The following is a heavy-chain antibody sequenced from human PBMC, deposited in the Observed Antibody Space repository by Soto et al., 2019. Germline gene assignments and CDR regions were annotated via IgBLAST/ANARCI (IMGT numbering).Heavy chain of an antibody. J-gene: IGHJ6*02. CDR1: GYTFTGYY. CDR3: ARDLLDCSGGSCYSDYYYYGMDV. Sequence: QVPLVQSGAEVKKPGASVKVSCKASGYTFTGYYMHWVRQAPGQGLEWMGWINPNSGGTNYAQKFQGRVTMTRDTSISTAYMELSRLRSDDTAVYYCARDLLDCSGGSCYSDYYYYGMDVWGQGTTVTVSS. V-gene: IGHV1-2*02. D-gene: IGHD2-15*01. CDR2: INPNSGGT.